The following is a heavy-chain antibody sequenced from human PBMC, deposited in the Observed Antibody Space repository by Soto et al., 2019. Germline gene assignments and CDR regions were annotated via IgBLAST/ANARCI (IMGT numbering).Heavy chain of an antibody. Sequence: SETLSLTCSVSGGSMSSYYWTWIRQPAGKGQEWIGRVYSSGGTHYNPSLVSLVTFSRGSSKNQFSLRLLSVTDADTAVYYCARGQRFSDWFDPWGQGTLVTVSS. CDR3: ARGQRFSDWFDP. D-gene: IGHD3-3*01. J-gene: IGHJ5*02. CDR2: VYSSGGT. CDR1: GGSMSSYY. V-gene: IGHV4-4*07.